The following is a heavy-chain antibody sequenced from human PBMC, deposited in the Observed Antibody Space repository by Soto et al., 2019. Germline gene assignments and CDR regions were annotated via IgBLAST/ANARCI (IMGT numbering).Heavy chain of an antibody. D-gene: IGHD2-15*01. J-gene: IGHJ5*02. CDR3: ARAVVVVDATPGYNWFDP. CDR1: GGSFSGYY. V-gene: IGHV4-34*01. CDR2: INHSGST. Sequence: SETLSLTCAVYGGSFSGYYWSWIRQPPGKGLEWIGEINHSGSTNYNPSLKSRVTISVDTSKNQFSLKLSSVTAADTAVYYCARAVVVVDATPGYNWFDPWGQGTKVTVSS.